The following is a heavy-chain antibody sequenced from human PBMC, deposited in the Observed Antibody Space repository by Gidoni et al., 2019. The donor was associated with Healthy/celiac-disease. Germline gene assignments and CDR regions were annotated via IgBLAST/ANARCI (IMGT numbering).Heavy chain of an antibody. D-gene: IGHD3-22*01. CDR1: GYTFTSYG. Sequence: QVQLVQSGAEVKKPGASVKVSCKASGYTFTSYGISWVRQAPGQGLEWMGWISAYNGNTNYAQKLQGRVTMTTDTSTSTAYMELRSLRSDDTAVYYCARDRDYYDSSGYYDGGYDYWGQGTLVTVSS. CDR3: ARDRDYYDSSGYYDGGYDY. V-gene: IGHV1-18*01. J-gene: IGHJ4*02. CDR2: ISAYNGNT.